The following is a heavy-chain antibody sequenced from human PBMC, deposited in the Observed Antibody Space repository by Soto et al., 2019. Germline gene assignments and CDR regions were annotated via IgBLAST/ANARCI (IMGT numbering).Heavy chain of an antibody. CDR1: GYSISSGYY. V-gene: IGHV4-38-2*01. CDR2: IYHSGST. Sequence: SETLSLTGAVSGYSISSGYYWGWIRQPPGKGLEWIGSIYHSGSTYYTPSLKSRVTISVDTSKNQFSLKLSSVTAADTAVYYCARAWVVAAGRVTNWFDPWGQGTLVTVSS. J-gene: IGHJ5*02. CDR3: ARAWVVAAGRVTNWFDP. D-gene: IGHD6-13*01.